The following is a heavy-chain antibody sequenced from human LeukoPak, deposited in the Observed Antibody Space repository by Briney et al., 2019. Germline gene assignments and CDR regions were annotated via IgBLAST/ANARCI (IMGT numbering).Heavy chain of an antibody. V-gene: IGHV3-7*01. CDR1: GFTFSSYG. D-gene: IGHD6-13*01. CDR3: ARDPYISNWYGWYFDL. Sequence: GGSLRLSCAASGFTFSSYGMSWVRQAPGKGLEWVANIKQDGSVKYHVDSVKGRFAISRDNAKNSLYLQMNSLRDEDTAVYYCARDPYISNWYGWYFDLWGRGTLVTVSS. CDR2: IKQDGSVK. J-gene: IGHJ2*01.